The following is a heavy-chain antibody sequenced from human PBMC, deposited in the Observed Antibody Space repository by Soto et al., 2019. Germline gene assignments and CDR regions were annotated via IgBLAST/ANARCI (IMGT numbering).Heavy chain of an antibody. CDR3: SGQWGPVAGNYYLGMDA. D-gene: IGHD6-19*01. Sequence: GGSLRLSCTASGFTLTDAWMSWVRQAPGKGLEWVGRIRSKLDGGTAHYAAPVKGGFTISRDDSRNTMYLQMDSLKTEDTAMYYCSGQWGPVAGNYYLGMDAWGQGTTVTVSS. CDR2: IRSKLDGGTA. J-gene: IGHJ6*02. V-gene: IGHV3-15*01. CDR1: GFTLTDAW.